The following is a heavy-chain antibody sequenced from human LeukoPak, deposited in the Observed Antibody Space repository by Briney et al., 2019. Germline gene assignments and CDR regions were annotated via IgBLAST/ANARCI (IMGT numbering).Heavy chain of an antibody. D-gene: IGHD3-3*01. CDR3: AREFNDFWSGYYGYYFDY. J-gene: IGHJ4*02. CDR1: GYTFTSYG. V-gene: IGHV1-18*01. CDR2: ISAYNGNA. Sequence: ASVKVSCKASGYTFTSYGISWVRQAPGQGLEWMGWISAYNGNANYAQKLQGRVTMTTDTSMSTAYMELRSLRSDDTAVYYCAREFNDFWSGYYGYYFDYWGQGTLVTVSS.